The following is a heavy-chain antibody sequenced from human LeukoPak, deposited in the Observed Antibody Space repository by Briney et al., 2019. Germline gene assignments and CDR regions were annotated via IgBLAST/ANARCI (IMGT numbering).Heavy chain of an antibody. J-gene: IGHJ1*01. D-gene: IGHD5-12*01. V-gene: IGHV3-23*01. CDR1: GFTFSTYA. CDR2: ISGSGGST. CDR3: ARDLGYSLGARSP. Sequence: GASLRLSCTGSGFTFSTYATSWVRQAPGKGLEWGSVISGSGGSTYYADPVEGRFTISRDNSKNTLYLQMSSLRAEDTAVYYCARDLGYSLGARSPWGQGTLVTVSS.